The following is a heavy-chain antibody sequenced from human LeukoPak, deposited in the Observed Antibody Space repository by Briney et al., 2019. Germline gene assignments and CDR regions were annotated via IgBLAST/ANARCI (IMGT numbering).Heavy chain of an antibody. CDR1: GFTFTSSA. J-gene: IGHJ4*02. Sequence: GTSVKVSCKASGFTFTSSAVQWVRQARGQRLEWIGWIVVGSGNTNYAQKLQERVTITRDMSTSTAYMELSSLRSEDTAVYYCAVTARVAAADYFDYWGQGTLVTVSS. D-gene: IGHD6-13*01. V-gene: IGHV1-58*01. CDR2: IVVGSGNT. CDR3: AVTARVAAADYFDY.